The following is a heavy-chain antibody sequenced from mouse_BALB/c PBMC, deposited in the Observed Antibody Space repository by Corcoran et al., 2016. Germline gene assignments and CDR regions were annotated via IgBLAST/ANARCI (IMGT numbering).Heavy chain of an antibody. CDR1: GFSLSTSGMG. CDR2: IYWDDDK. Sequence: QVTLKESGPGILQPSQTLSLTCSFSGFSLSTSGMGVSWIRQPSGKGLEWLAHIYWDDDKRYNPSLKSRLTISKDTSRNQGFLKITSVDTADTATYYCARRARGYGSRRRYFDVWGAGTTVTVSS. J-gene: IGHJ1*01. D-gene: IGHD1-1*01. CDR3: ARRARGYGSRRRYFDV. V-gene: IGHV8-12*01.